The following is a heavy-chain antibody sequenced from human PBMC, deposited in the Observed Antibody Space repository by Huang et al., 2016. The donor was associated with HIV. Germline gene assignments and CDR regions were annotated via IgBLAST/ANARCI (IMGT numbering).Heavy chain of an antibody. CDR3: AKESRWYSDLDN. CDR1: GFTFNNFG. D-gene: IGHD2-15*01. CDR2: ISDDGSNV. J-gene: IGHJ4*02. V-gene: IGHV3-30*18. Sequence: QVQLVESGGGVVQPGRSLRLSCVASGFTFNNFGMHWVRQAPGKGLEWVGVISDDGSNVRYSESVKGRFTISRDNPMDTLYLQMNSLRPDDTAVYYCAKESRWYSDLDNWGQGTLVTVSS.